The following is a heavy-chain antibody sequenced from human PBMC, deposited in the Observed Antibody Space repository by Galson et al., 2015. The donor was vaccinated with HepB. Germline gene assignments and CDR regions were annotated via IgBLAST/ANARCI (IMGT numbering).Heavy chain of an antibody. CDR3: ARDSNPITMVRGVNKIKGWFDP. Sequence: SVKVSCKASGYTFTSYYMHWVRQAPGQGLEWMGIINPSGGSTSYAQKFQGRVTMTRDTSMSTVYMELSSLRSEDTAVYYCARDSNPITMVRGVNKIKGWFDPWGQGTLVTVSS. J-gene: IGHJ5*02. V-gene: IGHV1-46*03. CDR2: INPSGGST. CDR1: GYTFTSYY. D-gene: IGHD3-10*01.